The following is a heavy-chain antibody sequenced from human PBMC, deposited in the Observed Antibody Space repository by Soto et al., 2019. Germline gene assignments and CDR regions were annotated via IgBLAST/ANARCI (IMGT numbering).Heavy chain of an antibody. CDR1: GYTFTGHY. J-gene: IGHJ6*02. CDR2: INPNSGGT. CDR3: AREFPGYSSPYGMDV. D-gene: IGHD6-19*01. Sequence: ASVKVSCKASGYTFTGHYMHWVRQAPGQGLEWMGWINPNSGGTNYAQKFQGWVTMTRDTSISTAYMELSRLRSGDTAVYYCAREFPGYSSPYGMDVWGQGTTVTVSS. V-gene: IGHV1-2*04.